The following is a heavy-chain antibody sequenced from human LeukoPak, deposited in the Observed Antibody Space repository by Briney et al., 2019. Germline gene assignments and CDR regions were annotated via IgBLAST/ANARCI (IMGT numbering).Heavy chain of an antibody. J-gene: IGHJ5*02. Sequence: GGSLRLSCAASGFTFSSYSMNWVRQAPGKGLEWVSSISSSSSYIYYADSVKGRFTISRDNAKNSLYLQMNSLRAEDTAVYYCAKGATREVYRNWFDPWGQGTLVTVSS. CDR2: ISSSSSYI. V-gene: IGHV3-21*01. D-gene: IGHD4-23*01. CDR1: GFTFSSYS. CDR3: AKGATREVYRNWFDP.